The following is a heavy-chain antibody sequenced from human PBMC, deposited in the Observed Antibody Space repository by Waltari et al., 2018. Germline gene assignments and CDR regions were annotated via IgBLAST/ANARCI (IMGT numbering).Heavy chain of an antibody. CDR3: ARDRGRGIYLDS. Sequence: WWSWVGQSPEKGLGGLGKIQRSGRTHYNPSLESRVSISVDPSSNQFSLRRTSTTAADTAVYYCARDRGRGIYLDSWGRGTLVTVSA. CDR2: IQRSGRT. D-gene: IGHD2-15*01. V-gene: IGHV4-4*02. CDR1: W. J-gene: IGHJ4*02.